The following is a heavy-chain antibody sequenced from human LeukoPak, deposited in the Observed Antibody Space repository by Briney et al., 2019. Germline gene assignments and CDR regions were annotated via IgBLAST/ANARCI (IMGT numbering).Heavy chain of an antibody. CDR2: IYSGTT. Sequence: GGSLRLSCTVSGFSVSDNSMSWVRQAPGKGLEWVSFIYSGTTHYSDSVKGRFTISRDNAKNTLYLQMNSLRAEDTVVYYCAREGSNYIDYWGQGTLVTVSS. J-gene: IGHJ4*02. CDR3: AREGSNYIDY. CDR1: GFSVSDNS. D-gene: IGHD4-11*01. V-gene: IGHV3-53*01.